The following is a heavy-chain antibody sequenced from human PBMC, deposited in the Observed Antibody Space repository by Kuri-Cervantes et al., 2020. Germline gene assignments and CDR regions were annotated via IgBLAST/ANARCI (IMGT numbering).Heavy chain of an antibody. V-gene: IGHV3-30*18. D-gene: IGHD5-12*01. CDR2: ISYDGSNK. Sequence: GESLKISCAASGLTFSSYGMHWVRQAPGKGLEWVAVISYDGSNKYYADSVKGRFTISRDNAKNSLYLQMNSLRAEDTAVYYCAKGSDSGYDQDYWGQGSLVTVSS. CDR1: GLTFSSYG. J-gene: IGHJ4*02. CDR3: AKGSDSGYDQDY.